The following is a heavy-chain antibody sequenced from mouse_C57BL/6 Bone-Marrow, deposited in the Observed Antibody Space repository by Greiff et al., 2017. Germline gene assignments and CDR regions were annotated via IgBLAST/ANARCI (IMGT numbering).Heavy chain of an antibody. CDR1: GFTFSDYY. V-gene: IGHV5-12*01. CDR2: ISNGGGST. Sequence: EVKVVESGGGLVQPGGSLKLSCAASGFTFSDYYMYWVRQTPEKRLEWVAYISNGGGSTYSPDTVKGRFTIARDNAKNTLYLQMSRLKSEDTAMYYCARQANWDNWYFDVWGTGTTVTVSS. D-gene: IGHD4-1*02. CDR3: ARQANWDNWYFDV. J-gene: IGHJ1*03.